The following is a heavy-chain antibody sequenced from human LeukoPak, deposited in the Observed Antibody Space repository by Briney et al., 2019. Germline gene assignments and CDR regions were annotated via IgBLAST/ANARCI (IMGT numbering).Heavy chain of an antibody. V-gene: IGHV3-7*01. Sequence: GGSLRLSCETSGFIFSNCWMTWVRQAPGKGLEWVANIKTDASEKYYADSVKGRFTISRDNAKNSLYLQMNSLRAEDTAVYYCATYDILTGSFDYWGQGTLVTVSS. CDR1: GFIFSNCW. D-gene: IGHD3-9*01. CDR2: IKTDASEK. CDR3: ATYDILTGSFDY. J-gene: IGHJ4*02.